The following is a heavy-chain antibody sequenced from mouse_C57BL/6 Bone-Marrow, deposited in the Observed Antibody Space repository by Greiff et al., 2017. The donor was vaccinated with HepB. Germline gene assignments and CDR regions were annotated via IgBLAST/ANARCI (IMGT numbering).Heavy chain of an antibody. Sequence: EVKLMESGPGLVKPSQSLSLTCSVTGYSITSGYYWNWIRQFPGNKLEWMGYISYDGSNNYNPSLKNRISITRDTSKNQFFLKLNSVTTEDTATYYCARLYGNWYFDVWGTGTTVTVSS. D-gene: IGHD1-1*01. CDR3: ARLYGNWYFDV. CDR1: GYSITSGYY. CDR2: ISYDGSN. J-gene: IGHJ1*03. V-gene: IGHV3-6*01.